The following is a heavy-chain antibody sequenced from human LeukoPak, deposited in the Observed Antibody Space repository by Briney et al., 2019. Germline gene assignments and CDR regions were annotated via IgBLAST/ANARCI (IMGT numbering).Heavy chain of an antibody. Sequence: GESLKISCKGSGYSFTSYWIGWVRQMPGKGLEWMGIIYPGDSDTRYSPSFQGQVTISADKSISTAYLQWSSLKASDTAMYYCARLRRLRAIVATISYYFDYWGQGTLVTVSS. CDR2: IYPGDSDT. V-gene: IGHV5-51*01. CDR1: GYSFTSYW. J-gene: IGHJ4*02. CDR3: ARLRRLRAIVATISYYFDY. D-gene: IGHD5-12*01.